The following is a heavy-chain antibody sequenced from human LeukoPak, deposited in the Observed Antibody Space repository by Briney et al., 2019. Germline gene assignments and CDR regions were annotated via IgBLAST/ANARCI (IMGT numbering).Heavy chain of an antibody. J-gene: IGHJ3*02. D-gene: IGHD5-24*01. V-gene: IGHV4-4*02. Sequence: SGTLSLTCAVSGGSISSSNWWSWVRQPPGKGLEWIGEIYHSGSTNYNPSLKSRVTISVDTSKNQFSLKLSSVTAADTAVYYCARAMATILSDAFDIWGQGTMVTVSS. CDR2: IYHSGST. CDR1: GGSISSSNW. CDR3: ARAMATILSDAFDI.